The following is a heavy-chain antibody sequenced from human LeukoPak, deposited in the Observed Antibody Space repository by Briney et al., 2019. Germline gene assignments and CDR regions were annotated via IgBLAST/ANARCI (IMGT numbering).Heavy chain of an antibody. D-gene: IGHD3-22*01. J-gene: IGHJ4*02. CDR2: ISGSGGST. V-gene: IGHV3-23*01. Sequence: GGSLRLSCAASGFTFSSYAMSWVRQAAGKGREWVSAISGSGGSTYYADSVKGRFTISRDNSKNTLYLQMNSLRAEDTAVYYCARGYDSSGYYYYWGQGTLVTVSS. CDR1: GFTFSSYA. CDR3: ARGYDSSGYYYY.